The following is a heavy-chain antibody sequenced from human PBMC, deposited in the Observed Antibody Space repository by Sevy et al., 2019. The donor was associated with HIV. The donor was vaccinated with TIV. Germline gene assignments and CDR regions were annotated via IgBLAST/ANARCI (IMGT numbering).Heavy chain of an antibody. J-gene: IGHJ3*02. CDR3: ARHCSSTSCSHAFDI. CDR2: INHSGST. V-gene: IGHV4-34*01. D-gene: IGHD2-2*01. CDR1: GGSFSAYY. Sequence: SETLSLTYAVYGGSFSAYYWSWIRQPPGKGLEWIGEINHSGSTNYNPSLKSRVTISVDTSNNQFSLKLSSVTAADTAVYYCARHCSSTSCSHAFDIWGQGTMVTVSS.